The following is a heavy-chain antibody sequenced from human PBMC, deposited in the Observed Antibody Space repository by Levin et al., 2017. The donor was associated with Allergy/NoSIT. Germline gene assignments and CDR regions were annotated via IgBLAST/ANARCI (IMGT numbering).Heavy chain of an antibody. CDR2: IYYSGST. V-gene: IGHV4-39*07. CDR3: AREYCNTPSCSMSREPGWDTHNKNWFDP. CDR1: GGSISRSSYY. D-gene: IGHD2-2*01. J-gene: IGHJ5*02. Sequence: RTSETLSLTCTVSGGSISRSSYYWGWIRQPPGKGLEWIGNIYYSGSTYYNPSLKSRVTISVDTSKNKFSLKLTSVTAADTAVYYCAREYCNTPSCSMSREPGWDTHNKNWFDPWGQGTLVSVSS.